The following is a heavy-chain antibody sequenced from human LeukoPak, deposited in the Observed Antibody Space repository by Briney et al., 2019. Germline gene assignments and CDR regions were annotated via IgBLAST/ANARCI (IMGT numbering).Heavy chain of an antibody. CDR1: GFTFSSCA. V-gene: IGHV3-23*01. D-gene: IGHD3-10*01. Sequence: PGGSLRLSCAASGFTFSSCAMSWVRQAPGKGLEWVSAISGSGGSTYYADSVKGRFTISRDNSKNTLYLQMNSLRAEDTAVYYCARDLVQTGGITMVRGVSYYYYGMDVWGQGTTVTVSS. CDR3: ARDLVQTGGITMVRGVSYYYYGMDV. J-gene: IGHJ6*02. CDR2: ISGSGGST.